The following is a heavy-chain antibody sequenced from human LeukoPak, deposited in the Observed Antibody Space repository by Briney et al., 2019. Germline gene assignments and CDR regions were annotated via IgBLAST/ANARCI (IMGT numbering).Heavy chain of an antibody. D-gene: IGHD2-2*02. Sequence: SETLSLTCAVYGGSVSGYYWSWLRQPPGKGLEWIGEINHSGSTNYNPSLKSRVTISVDTSKNQFSLKLSSVTAADTAVYYCARGKVVPAAIMNYYYGMDVWGKGTTVTVSS. V-gene: IGHV4-34*01. CDR3: ARGKVVPAAIMNYYYGMDV. CDR2: INHSGST. J-gene: IGHJ6*04. CDR1: GGSVSGYY.